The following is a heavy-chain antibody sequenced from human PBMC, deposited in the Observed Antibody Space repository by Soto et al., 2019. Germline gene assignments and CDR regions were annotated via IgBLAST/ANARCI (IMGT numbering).Heavy chain of an antibody. J-gene: IGHJ6*02. CDR2: ISGSGGST. D-gene: IGHD3-3*01. CDR1: GFTFSSYA. V-gene: IGHV3-23*01. CDR3: APSGYDFWSGYSIFDYYYYGMDV. Sequence: GGSLRLSCAASGFTFSSYAMSWVRQAPGKGLEWVSAISGSGGSTYYADSVKGRFTISRDNSKNTLYLQMNSLRAEDTAVYYSAPSGYDFWSGYSIFDYYYYGMDVWGQGTTVTVSS.